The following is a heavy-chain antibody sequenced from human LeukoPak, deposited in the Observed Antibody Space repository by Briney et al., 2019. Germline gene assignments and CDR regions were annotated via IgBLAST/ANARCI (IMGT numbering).Heavy chain of an antibody. CDR2: IYGGGRT. J-gene: IGHJ4*02. V-gene: IGHV3-66*01. Sequence: GGSLRLSCAASEFTVSNSYMSWVRQAPGKGLEWVSVIYGGGRTYYADSVKDRFTISRDNFKNTLYLQMSSLRVEDTAVYYCATGYGVALFDYWGQGTLVTVSS. D-gene: IGHD4/OR15-4a*01. CDR1: EFTVSNSY. CDR3: ATGYGVALFDY.